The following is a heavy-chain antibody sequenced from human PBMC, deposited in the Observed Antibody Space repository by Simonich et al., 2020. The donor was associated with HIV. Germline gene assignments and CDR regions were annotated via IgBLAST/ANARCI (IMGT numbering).Heavy chain of an antibody. CDR3: ARLTAGGLGEYFQH. Sequence: QVQLQQWGAGLLKPSETLSLTCAVYGGSFSVHYWSWNRQPTGKGVEWMGEIKHRGSTNYNPSLKSRVTISVDTSKNQFSLKLSSVTAADTAVYYCARLTAGGLGEYFQHWGQGTLVTVSS. D-gene: IGHD6-13*01. CDR1: GGSFSVHY. V-gene: IGHV4-34*01. J-gene: IGHJ1*01. CDR2: IKHRGST.